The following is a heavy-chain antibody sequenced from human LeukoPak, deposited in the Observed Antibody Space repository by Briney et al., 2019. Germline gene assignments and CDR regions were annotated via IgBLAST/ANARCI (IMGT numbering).Heavy chain of an antibody. CDR3: ARDDIVARTQSGFDY. Sequence: SETLSLTCTVSGGSISSYYWSWIRQPPGKGLEWIGYIYYSGSTNYNPSPKSRVTISVDTSKNQFSLELSSVTAADTAVYYCARDDIVARTQSGFDYWGQGTLVTVSS. D-gene: IGHD5-12*01. CDR2: IYYSGST. CDR1: GGSISSYY. V-gene: IGHV4-59*01. J-gene: IGHJ4*02.